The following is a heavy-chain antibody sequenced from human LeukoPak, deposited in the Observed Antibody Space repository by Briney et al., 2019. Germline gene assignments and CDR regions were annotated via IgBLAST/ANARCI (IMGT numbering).Heavy chain of an antibody. CDR3: ARDRYCSSTSCYSFDY. CDR2: ISYDGSNK. D-gene: IGHD2-2*01. V-gene: IGHV3-30-3*01. Sequence: GGSLRLSCAASGFTFSSYAMHWVRQAPGKGLEWVAVISYDGSNKYYADSVKGRFTVSRDNSKNTLYLQMNSLRAEDTAVYYCARDRYCSSTSCYSFDYWGQGTLVTVSS. CDR1: GFTFSSYA. J-gene: IGHJ4*02.